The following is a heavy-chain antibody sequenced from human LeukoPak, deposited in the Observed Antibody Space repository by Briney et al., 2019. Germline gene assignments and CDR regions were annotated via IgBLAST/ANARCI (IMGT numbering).Heavy chain of an antibody. D-gene: IGHD3-3*01. V-gene: IGHV3-11*04. CDR2: INSSGSTI. Sequence: PGGSLRLFCAASRFTFSDYYMSWIRQAPGKGLEWVSYINSSGSTIYYADSVKGRFTISRDNAKNSLYLQMNSLRAEDTAVYYCAIARRGSYDFWSGYENFDYWGQGTLVTVSS. CDR3: AIARRGSYDFWSGYENFDY. J-gene: IGHJ4*02. CDR1: RFTFSDYY.